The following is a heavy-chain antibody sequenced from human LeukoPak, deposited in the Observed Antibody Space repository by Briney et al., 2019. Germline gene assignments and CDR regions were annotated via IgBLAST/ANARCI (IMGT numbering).Heavy chain of an antibody. D-gene: IGHD3-16*01. Sequence: ASVKVSCKASGYTFTSYYMHWVRQAPGQGLEWMGIINPSGGSTSYAQKFQGRVTMTRDTSTSTVYMELSSLRSEDTAVYYCARVMIRFGGPPAFDIWGQGTMVTVSS. J-gene: IGHJ3*02. CDR3: ARVMIRFGGPPAFDI. V-gene: IGHV1-46*01. CDR2: INPSGGST. CDR1: GYTFTSYY.